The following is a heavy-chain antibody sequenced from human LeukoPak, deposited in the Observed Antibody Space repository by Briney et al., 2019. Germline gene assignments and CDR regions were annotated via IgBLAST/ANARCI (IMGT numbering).Heavy chain of an antibody. CDR1: GGPFRGYY. J-gene: IGHJ6*03. D-gene: IGHD3-22*01. Sequence: SETLSLTCAVYGGPFRGYYWRAMRQSPGKGLEWIGEIYHRGSTKYNPSLKSRVTISVDTSKNQFSLKLSSVTAADTAVYYCARGGTMIEGYYYMDVWGKGTTVTVSS. CDR2: IYHRGST. CDR3: ARGGTMIEGYYYMDV. V-gene: IGHV4-34*01.